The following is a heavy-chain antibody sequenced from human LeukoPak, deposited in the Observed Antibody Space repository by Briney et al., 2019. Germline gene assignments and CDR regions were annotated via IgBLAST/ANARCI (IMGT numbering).Heavy chain of an antibody. CDR3: AKALLWFGHDAFDI. D-gene: IGHD3-10*01. Sequence: GGSLRLSCAASGFTFSSYGMHWVRQAPGKGLEWVAVISYDGSNKYYADSVKGRFTISRDNSKNTLYLQMNSLRAEDTAVYYCAKALLWFGHDAFDIWGQGTMVTVSS. V-gene: IGHV3-30*18. CDR2: ISYDGSNK. J-gene: IGHJ3*02. CDR1: GFTFSSYG.